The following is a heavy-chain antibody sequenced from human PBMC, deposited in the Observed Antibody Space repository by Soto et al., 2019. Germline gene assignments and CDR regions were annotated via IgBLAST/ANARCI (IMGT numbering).Heavy chain of an antibody. CDR1: GYTLSSYA. D-gene: IGHD4-17*01. CDR3: SRDWGDYVYWYFYL. V-gene: IGHV3-23*01. J-gene: IGHJ2*01. Sequence: EVQLLESGGGLVQPGGSLRLSCAASGYTLSSYAMSWVRQAPGKGLEWVSAISGSGGSTYYADSVKGRFTISRDNSKNTLYLRTNSLRAEDTSVYSCSRDWGDYVYWYFYLWGRGTLVTVSS. CDR2: ISGSGGST.